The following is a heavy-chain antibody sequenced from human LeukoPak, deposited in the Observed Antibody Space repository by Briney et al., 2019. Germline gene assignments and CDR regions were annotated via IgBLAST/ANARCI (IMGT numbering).Heavy chain of an antibody. J-gene: IGHJ4*02. CDR3: ARQRTPYSSSWDFDY. D-gene: IGHD6-13*01. CDR1: GYTFTGYY. V-gene: IGHV1-2*04. CDR2: IYPNGGAT. Sequence: ASVKVSCKASGYTFTGYYVHWVRQAPGQGLEWMGWIYPNGGATYYAQNFKGWLTMTRDTSISTVYMELSRLRSDDTAVYYRARQRTPYSSSWDFDYWGQGTQVTVSS.